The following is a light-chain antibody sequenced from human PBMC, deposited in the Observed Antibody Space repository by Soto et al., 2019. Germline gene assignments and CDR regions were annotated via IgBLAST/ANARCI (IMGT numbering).Light chain of an antibody. CDR3: QQSYSTPT. Sequence: DIQMTQSPSSLPASVGDRVTITCRVSQSISTYVSWYQQKAGKAPKLLIYDASSLYSGVPSRFSGSGSGSDFTLTISTLQPEDFATYYCQQSYSTPTFGPGTKVDIK. CDR2: DAS. J-gene: IGKJ3*01. V-gene: IGKV1-39*01. CDR1: QSISTY.